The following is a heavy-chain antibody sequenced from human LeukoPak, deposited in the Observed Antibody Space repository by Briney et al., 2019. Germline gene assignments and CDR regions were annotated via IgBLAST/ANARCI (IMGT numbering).Heavy chain of an antibody. CDR3: AREDYGALYYFDY. V-gene: IGHV7-4-1*02. CDR2: INTNTGYP. D-gene: IGHD4-17*01. J-gene: IGHJ4*02. CDR1: GYMFTSHG. Sequence: ASVKVSCKSSGYMFTSHGIHWLRQAPGQGLEWMGWINTNTGYPTYAQGFTGRFVFSLDTSVNTAYLQISSLKAEDTAVYYCAREDYGALYYFDYWGQGTLVTVSS.